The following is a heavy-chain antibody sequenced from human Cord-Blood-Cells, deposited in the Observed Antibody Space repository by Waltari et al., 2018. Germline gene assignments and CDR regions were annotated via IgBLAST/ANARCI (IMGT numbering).Heavy chain of an antibody. CDR3: ARVVIDDAFDI. CDR1: CASISSSSYS. V-gene: IGHV4-39*01. Sequence: QLQLQESGPGLALPSETLSLPCTASCASISSSSYSWGWFRQPQRKGLEWIGSIYYSGSTYYNPSLKSRVTISVDTAKNQFSLKLSSVTAADTAVYYCARVVIDDAFDIWGQGTMVTVSS. CDR2: IYYSGST. J-gene: IGHJ3*02. D-gene: IGHD2-21*01.